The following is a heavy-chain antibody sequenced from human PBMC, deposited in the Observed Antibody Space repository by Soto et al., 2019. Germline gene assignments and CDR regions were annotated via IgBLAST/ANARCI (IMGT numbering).Heavy chain of an antibody. CDR2: IYHSGST. J-gene: IGHJ5*02. CDR1: GGSISSGGYS. Sequence: SETLSLTCAVSGGSISSGGYSWSWIRQPPGKGLEWIGYIYHSGSTYYNPSLKSRVTISVDRSKNQFSLKPSSVTAADTAVYYCARVTSPWGQGTLVTVPQ. CDR3: ARVTSP. V-gene: IGHV4-30-2*01.